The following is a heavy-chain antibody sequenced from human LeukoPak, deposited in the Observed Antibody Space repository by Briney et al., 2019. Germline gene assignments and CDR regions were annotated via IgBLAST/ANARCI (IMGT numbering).Heavy chain of an antibody. D-gene: IGHD3-3*01. Sequence: SQTLSLTCAISGDSVSSDSAAWNWIRQSPSRGLEWLGRTYYRSQWYYDYALSVRSRITIHPDTSKNQFSLQLISVTPEDTAVYYCARHYDFWSGSPLAYMDVWGKGTTVTVSS. CDR2: TYYRSQWYY. V-gene: IGHV6-1*01. CDR3: ARHYDFWSGSPLAYMDV. CDR1: GDSVSSDSAA. J-gene: IGHJ6*03.